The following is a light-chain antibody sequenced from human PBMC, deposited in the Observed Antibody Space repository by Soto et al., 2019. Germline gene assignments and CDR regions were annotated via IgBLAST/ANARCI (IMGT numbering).Light chain of an antibody. V-gene: IGLV2-8*01. CDR1: SSDVGGYNY. Sequence: QSALTQPPSASGSPGQSVTISCTGTSSDVGGYNYVSWYQQYPGKAPTLMIYEVSKRPSRVPDRFSGSKSGNTASLTVSGLQAEDEADYYCSSYGGSNNVLFGGGTKVTVL. J-gene: IGLJ2*01. CDR3: SSYGGSNNVL. CDR2: EVS.